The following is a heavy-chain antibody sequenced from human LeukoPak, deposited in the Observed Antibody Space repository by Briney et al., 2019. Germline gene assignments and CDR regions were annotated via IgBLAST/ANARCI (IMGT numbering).Heavy chain of an antibody. CDR1: GFTFSGYW. J-gene: IGHJ4*02. CDR3: ARDYYGSGSY. V-gene: IGHV3-74*01. Sequence: GGSLRVSCAASGFTFSGYWMLWVRQAPGKGLVWVSRISNDGTTTNYADSVKGRFTISRDNAKNTLYLQMNSLRAEDTAVYYCARDYYGSGSYWGQGALVTVSS. D-gene: IGHD3-10*01. CDR2: ISNDGTTT.